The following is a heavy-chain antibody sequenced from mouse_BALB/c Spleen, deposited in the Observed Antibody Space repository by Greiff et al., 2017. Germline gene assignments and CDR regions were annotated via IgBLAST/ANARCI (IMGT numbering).Heavy chain of an antibody. D-gene: IGHD1-1*01. Sequence: LQESGAELARPGASVKMSCKASGYTFTSYTMHWVKQRPGQGLEWIGYINPSSGYTNYNQKFKDKATLTADKSSSTAYMQLSSLTSEDSAVYYCARRDYYGSSYDAMDYWGQGTSVTVSS. CDR3: ARRDYYGSSYDAMDY. J-gene: IGHJ4*01. V-gene: IGHV1-4*01. CDR1: GYTFTSYT. CDR2: INPSSGYT.